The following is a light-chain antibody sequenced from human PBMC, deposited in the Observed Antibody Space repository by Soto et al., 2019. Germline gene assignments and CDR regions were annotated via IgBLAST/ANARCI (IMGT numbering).Light chain of an antibody. CDR3: QQFNDYPRT. Sequence: AIQLTQSPSSLPASVGDRVTITCRASQDIRSALTWYQQKPGKAPKSLIYDASSLESGVPSRFSGSGSGTDFTLTISSLQPEDFATYYCQQFNDYPRTFGQGTRLEI. CDR1: QDIRSA. CDR2: DAS. V-gene: IGKV1D-13*01. J-gene: IGKJ5*01.